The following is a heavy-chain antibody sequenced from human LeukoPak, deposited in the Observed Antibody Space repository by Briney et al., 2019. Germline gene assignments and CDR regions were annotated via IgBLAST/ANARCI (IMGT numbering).Heavy chain of an antibody. Sequence: PGGSLRLSCAASGFTFSNSAMNWVRQAPGKGLEWVSSINNVGSHIYYADSVKGRFTISRDNAKNSLYLQMNSLRAEDTAVYYCARACYYDSSGYCHDAFDIWGQGTMVTVSS. V-gene: IGHV3-21*01. CDR1: GFTFSNSA. CDR3: ARACYYDSSGYCHDAFDI. J-gene: IGHJ3*02. D-gene: IGHD3-22*01. CDR2: INNVGSHI.